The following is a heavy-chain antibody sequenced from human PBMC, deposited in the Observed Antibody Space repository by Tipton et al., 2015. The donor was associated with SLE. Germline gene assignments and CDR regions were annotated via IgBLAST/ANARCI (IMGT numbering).Heavy chain of an antibody. CDR1: GGSISSSSYY. CDR3: ARTGSLYSSGWYQ. CDR2: IYHSGST. D-gene: IGHD6-19*01. J-gene: IGHJ4*02. Sequence: LRLSCTVSGGSISSSSYYWGWIRQPPGKGLEWIGSIYHSGSTYYNPSLKSRATISVATSKNQFSLKLSSVTAADTAVYYCARTGSLYSSGWYQWGQGTLVTVSS. V-gene: IGHV4-39*01.